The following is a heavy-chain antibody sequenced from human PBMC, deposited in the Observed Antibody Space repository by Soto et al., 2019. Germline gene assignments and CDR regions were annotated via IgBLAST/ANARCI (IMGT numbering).Heavy chain of an antibody. CDR1: GGSISSYY. J-gene: IGHJ4*02. D-gene: IGHD7-27*01. Sequence: SETLSLTCTVSGGSISSYYWSWIRQPPGKGLEWIGYIYYSGSTNYNPSLKSRVTISVDTSKNQFSLKRSSVTAADTAVYYCGRRWGRTFDYWGQGTLVTVSS. CDR2: IYYSGST. V-gene: IGHV4-59*08. CDR3: GRRWGRTFDY.